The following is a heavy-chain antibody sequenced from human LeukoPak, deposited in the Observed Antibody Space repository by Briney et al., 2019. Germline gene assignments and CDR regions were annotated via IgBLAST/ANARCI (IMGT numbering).Heavy chain of an antibody. CDR2: IKQDGSEK. Sequence: GGSLRLSCAASGFTFSSYWMSWVRQAPGKGLEWVANIKQDGSEKYYVDSVKGRFTISRDNAKNSLYLQMNSLRAEDTVVYYCARGIAPYYYDSSGYYSPYYYYYYMDVWGKGTTVTVSS. D-gene: IGHD3-22*01. CDR1: GFTFSSYW. CDR3: ARGIAPYYYDSSGYYSPYYYYYYMDV. V-gene: IGHV3-7*01. J-gene: IGHJ6*03.